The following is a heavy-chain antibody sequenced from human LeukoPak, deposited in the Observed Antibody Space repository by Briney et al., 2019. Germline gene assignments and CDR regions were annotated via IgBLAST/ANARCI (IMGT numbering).Heavy chain of an antibody. Sequence: QSGGSLRLSCAASGFTFSSYAMHWVRQAPGKGLEWVAFISYDGSNKYYADSVKGRFTISRDNSKNTLYLQMNSLRTEDTAVYYCARVPSWYCSGGSCYHFQHWGQGTLVTVSP. V-gene: IGHV3-30-3*01. J-gene: IGHJ1*01. CDR2: ISYDGSNK. CDR3: ARVPSWYCSGGSCYHFQH. CDR1: GFTFSSYA. D-gene: IGHD2-15*01.